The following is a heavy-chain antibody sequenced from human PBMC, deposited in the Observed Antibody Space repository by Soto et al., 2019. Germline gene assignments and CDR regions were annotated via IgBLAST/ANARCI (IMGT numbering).Heavy chain of an antibody. D-gene: IGHD1-7*01. J-gene: IGHJ6*02. Sequence: QVQLVQSGAEVKQPGASVKVSCKASGYTFSVYHLHWVRQAPGQGLEGMGWVYPSSGGTSYAQRFEGRVTMTRDTSINTAYMELSRLTSDDTAVYYCAKELQRGLDVWGQGTTVIVSS. CDR1: GYTFSVYH. CDR3: AKELQRGLDV. V-gene: IGHV1-2*02. CDR2: VYPSSGGT.